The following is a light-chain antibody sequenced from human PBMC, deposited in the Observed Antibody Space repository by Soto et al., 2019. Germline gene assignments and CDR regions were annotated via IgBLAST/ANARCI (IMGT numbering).Light chain of an antibody. CDR1: SSDVGSYNL. CDR2: EGS. Sequence: QSALTQPASVSGSPGQSITISCTGTSSDVGSYNLVSWYQQHPGKAPKLMIYEGSKRPSGVSNRFSGSKSGNTASLTISGLQAEDEADYYCCSYAGSSFRVFGTGTKLTVL. CDR3: CSYAGSSFRV. J-gene: IGLJ1*01. V-gene: IGLV2-23*01.